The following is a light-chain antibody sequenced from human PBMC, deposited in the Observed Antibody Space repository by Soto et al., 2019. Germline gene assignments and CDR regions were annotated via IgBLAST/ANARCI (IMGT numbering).Light chain of an antibody. CDR2: EGS. V-gene: IGLV2-23*01. J-gene: IGLJ2*01. Sequence: QSALTQPASVSGSPGQSITISCTGTSSDVGSYNLVSRYQQHPGKAPKVMIYEGSKRPSGVSYRFSGSKSGNTASLTISGLQAEDEADYYCCSYVGGHTWLFGGGTKLTVL. CDR3: CSYVGGHTWL. CDR1: SSDVGSYNL.